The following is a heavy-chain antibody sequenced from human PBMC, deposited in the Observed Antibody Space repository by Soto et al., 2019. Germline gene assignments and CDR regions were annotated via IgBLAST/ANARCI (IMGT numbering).Heavy chain of an antibody. CDR1: GGSIGNNHL. D-gene: IGHD3-3*01. Sequence: QVQLLESGPGLVKPSGSLSLTCAVSGGSIGNNHLWSWVRQTPGKGLEWLGAVSHSGSTRYNPSLKRRVTISVDKSKNQFSLGLRSVTAADTAVYYCARGGLEWSSEGDYFDYWGQGTLVTVSS. CDR3: ARGGLEWSSEGDYFDY. CDR2: VSHSGST. J-gene: IGHJ4*02. V-gene: IGHV4-4*02.